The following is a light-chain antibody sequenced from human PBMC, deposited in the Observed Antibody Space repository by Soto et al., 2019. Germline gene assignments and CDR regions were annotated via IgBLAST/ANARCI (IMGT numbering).Light chain of an antibody. CDR2: DAS. Sequence: EIVMTQSPATLSVSPGERASLSCRASQSVGSKLAWYQHKPGQAPRLLIYDASTRATGFPARFSGSGSGTDFTLTISSLQPEDFAVYYCQQYNTWPPFTFGPGTKVDIK. CDR3: QQYNTWPPFT. CDR1: QSVGSK. V-gene: IGKV3-15*01. J-gene: IGKJ3*01.